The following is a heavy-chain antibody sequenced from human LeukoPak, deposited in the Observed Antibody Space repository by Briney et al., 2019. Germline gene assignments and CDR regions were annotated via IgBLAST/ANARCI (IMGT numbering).Heavy chain of an antibody. J-gene: IGHJ4*02. CDR2: IKPDGSDK. CDR3: ARLPTTPTFDY. CDR1: GFTFSNYW. V-gene: IGHV3-7*01. Sequence: GGSLRLSCAASGFTFSNYWMSWVRLTPGKGLECVANIKPDGSDKYYVDSVKGRFTISRDNAKNSLYLQINSLRADDTAVYYCARLPTTPTFDYWGQGTLVTVSS. D-gene: IGHD1-1*01.